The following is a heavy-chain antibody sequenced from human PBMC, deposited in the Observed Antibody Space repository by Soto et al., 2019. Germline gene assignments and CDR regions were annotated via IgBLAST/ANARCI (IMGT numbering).Heavy chain of an antibody. V-gene: IGHV4-34*01. J-gene: IGHJ5*02. D-gene: IGHD3-3*01. CDR1: GGSFSGYY. CDR2: INHSGST. CDR3: ARGSSIFGVVIIRNWFDP. Sequence: QVQLQQWGAGLLKPSETLSLTCAVYGGSFSGYYWSWIRQPPGKGLGWVGEINHSGSTNYNPSLKGPVTISVDTNKNQFSLKLSSVTAADTAVYYCARGSSIFGVVIIRNWFDPWGQGTLVTVSS.